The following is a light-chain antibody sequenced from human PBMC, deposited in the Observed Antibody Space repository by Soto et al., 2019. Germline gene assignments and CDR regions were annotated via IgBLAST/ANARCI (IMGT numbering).Light chain of an antibody. V-gene: IGKV3-20*01. CDR1: QSVSSSD. CDR2: GAS. CDR3: QQHGSSPVT. Sequence: ENVLTQSPGTLSLSPGERATLSCRASQSVSSSDLTWYQQKPGQAPRLLIYGASSRATDIPDRFSGSGSGTDFTLTISRLEPEDFAVYYCQQHGSSPVTFGQGTQLEI. J-gene: IGKJ2*01.